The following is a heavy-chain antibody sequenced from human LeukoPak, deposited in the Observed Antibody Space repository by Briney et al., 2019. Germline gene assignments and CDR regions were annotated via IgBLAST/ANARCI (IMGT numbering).Heavy chain of an antibody. CDR3: ARESVFWYFDL. V-gene: IGHV4-61*01. CDR2: IYYSGNT. J-gene: IGHJ2*01. Sequence: PSETLSLTCTVSGGSVSSGSYYWSRIRQPPGKRLEWIGYIYYSGNTNYNPSLKSRVTISVDTSKNQFSLKLSSVTAADTAVYYCARESVFWYFDLWGRGTLVTVSS. CDR1: GGSVSSGSYY.